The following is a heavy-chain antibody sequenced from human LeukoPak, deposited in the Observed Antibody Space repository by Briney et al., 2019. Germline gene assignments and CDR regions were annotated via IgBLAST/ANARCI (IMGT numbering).Heavy chain of an antibody. CDR1: GGSISSYY. V-gene: IGHV4-59*01. CDR3: AREVAAGSSDY. D-gene: IGHD3-10*01. J-gene: IGHJ4*02. Sequence: PSETLSLTCTVSGGSISSYYWSWIRLPPGKGLEWIGYIYYSGSTNYNPSLKSRVTISVDTSKNQFSLKLSSVTAADTAVYYCAREVAAGSSDYWGQGTLVTVSS. CDR2: IYYSGST.